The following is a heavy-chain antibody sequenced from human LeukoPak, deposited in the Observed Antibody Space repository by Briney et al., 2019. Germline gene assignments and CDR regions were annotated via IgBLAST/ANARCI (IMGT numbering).Heavy chain of an antibody. CDR3: AKGGKYDILTGYPRSRLLGDY. Sequence: GGSLRLSCAASGFTFSSYEMNWVRQAPGKGLERVSYISSSGSTIYYADSVKGRFTISRDNAKNSLYLQMNSLRPEDTAVYYCAKGGKYDILTGYPRSRLLGDYWGQGTLVTVSS. CDR2: ISSSGSTI. CDR1: GFTFSSYE. J-gene: IGHJ4*02. V-gene: IGHV3-48*03. D-gene: IGHD3-9*01.